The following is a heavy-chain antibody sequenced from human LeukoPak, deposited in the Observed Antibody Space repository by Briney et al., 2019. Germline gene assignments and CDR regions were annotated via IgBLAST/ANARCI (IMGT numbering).Heavy chain of an antibody. Sequence: ASVKVSCKVSGYTLTELSMHWVRQAPGKGLEWMGGFDPEDGETIYAQKFQGRVTITRNTSISTAYMELSSLRSEDTAVYYCARSRRRALIAAAGRNWFDPRGQGTLVTVSS. CDR1: GYTLTELS. CDR3: ARSRRRALIAAAGRNWFDP. J-gene: IGHJ5*02. D-gene: IGHD6-13*01. V-gene: IGHV1-24*01. CDR2: FDPEDGET.